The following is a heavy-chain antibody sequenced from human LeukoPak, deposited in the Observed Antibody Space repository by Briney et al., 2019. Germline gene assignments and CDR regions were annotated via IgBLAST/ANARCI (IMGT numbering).Heavy chain of an antibody. V-gene: IGHV4-39*07. J-gene: IGHJ4*02. CDR1: GGSISSSTYY. D-gene: IGHD4-17*01. CDR3: ARVLSEGYGDLLIDY. CDR2: IYYSGST. Sequence: SETLSLTCTVSGGSISSSTYYWGWIRQPPGKGLEWIGSIYYSGSTDYNPSLKSRVTISVDTSKNQFSLKLSSVTAADTAVYYCARVLSEGYGDLLIDYWGQGTLVTVSS.